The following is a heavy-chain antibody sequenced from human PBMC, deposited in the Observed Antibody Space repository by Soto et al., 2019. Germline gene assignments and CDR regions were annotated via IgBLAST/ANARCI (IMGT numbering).Heavy chain of an antibody. J-gene: IGHJ5*02. Sequence: SETLSLTCTVSGGSISSYYWSWVRQPPGKGLEWIGYIYYSGSTYYNPSLKSRVTISVDTSKNQFSLKLSSVTAADTAVYYCARHGVLWFGEIGPNWFDPWGQGTLVTVSS. V-gene: IGHV4-59*08. CDR2: IYYSGST. CDR3: ARHGVLWFGEIGPNWFDP. D-gene: IGHD3-10*01. CDR1: GGSISSYY.